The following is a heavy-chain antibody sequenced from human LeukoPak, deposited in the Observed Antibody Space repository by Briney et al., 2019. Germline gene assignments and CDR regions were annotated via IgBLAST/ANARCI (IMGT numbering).Heavy chain of an antibody. V-gene: IGHV4-34*01. J-gene: IGHJ4*02. CDR3: ARRTGGWLSLYYFDY. Sequence: AGGSLRLSCAASGFTFSSYAMSWIRQPPGKGLEWIGEINHSGSTNYNPSLKSRVTISVDTSKNQFSLKLSSVTAADTAVYYCARRTGGWLSLYYFDYWGQGTLVTVSS. CDR1: GFTFSSYA. D-gene: IGHD3-22*01. CDR2: INHSGST.